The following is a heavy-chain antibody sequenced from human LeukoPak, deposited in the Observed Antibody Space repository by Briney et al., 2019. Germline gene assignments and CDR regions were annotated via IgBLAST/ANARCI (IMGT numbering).Heavy chain of an antibody. CDR2: ISGSGDNT. V-gene: IGHV3-23*01. J-gene: IGHJ4*02. D-gene: IGHD3-22*01. CDR1: GFTFSRYA. Sequence: GGSLRLSCAASGFTFSRYAMSWVRQAPGKGLEWVSTISGSGDNTYYVDSVKGRFTISRDNSKNTLYLQLNSLRAEDTAVYYCSKEKYYDSSGFAVYWGQGTLVTVSS. CDR3: SKEKYYDSSGFAVY.